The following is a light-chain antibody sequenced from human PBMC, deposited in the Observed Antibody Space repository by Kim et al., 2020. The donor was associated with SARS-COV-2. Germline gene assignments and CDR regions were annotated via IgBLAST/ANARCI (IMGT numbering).Light chain of an antibody. CDR1: QSVCSN. CDR2: GAS. Sequence: SLSPGERATLSCRASQSVCSNLAWYQQKPGQAPWLLIYGASTRATGIPSRFSGSGSGTEFTLTISSLQSEDFAVYSCQQYNNWPYTFGQGTKLEI. V-gene: IGKV3-15*01. J-gene: IGKJ2*01. CDR3: QQYNNWPYT.